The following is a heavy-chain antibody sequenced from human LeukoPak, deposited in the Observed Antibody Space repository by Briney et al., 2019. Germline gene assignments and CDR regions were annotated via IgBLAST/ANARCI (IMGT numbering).Heavy chain of an antibody. Sequence: GGSLRLSCAASGFTFSSYGMSWVRQAPGKGLEWVSGISGRGGSTYYADSVKGRFIISRDNSKNTLYLQMNSLRAEDTAVYYCAKDSYYDYVWGSYRYTNKFDYWGQGTLVTVSS. V-gene: IGHV3-23*01. D-gene: IGHD3-16*02. CDR1: GFTFSSYG. CDR3: AKDSYYDYVWGSYRYTNKFDY. CDR2: ISGRGGST. J-gene: IGHJ4*02.